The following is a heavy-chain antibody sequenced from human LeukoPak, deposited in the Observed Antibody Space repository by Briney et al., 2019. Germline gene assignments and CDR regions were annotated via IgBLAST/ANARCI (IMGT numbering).Heavy chain of an antibody. CDR2: ISGSGGST. CDR3: AKYVDIVATITYFDY. Sequence: GGSLRLSCAASGFTFSSYAMSWVRQAPGKGLEWVSTISGSGGSTYYADSVKGRFTISSDNSKNTLYLQMNSLRAEDTAVYYCAKYVDIVATITYFDYWGQGTLVTVSS. CDR1: GFTFSSYA. D-gene: IGHD5-12*01. J-gene: IGHJ4*02. V-gene: IGHV3-23*01.